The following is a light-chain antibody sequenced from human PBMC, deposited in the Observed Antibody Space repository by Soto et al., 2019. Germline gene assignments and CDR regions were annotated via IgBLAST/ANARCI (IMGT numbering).Light chain of an antibody. CDR3: QQYEKLLPYT. J-gene: IGKJ2*01. CDR2: DAS. V-gene: IGKV1-33*01. Sequence: DIQMTQSPSSLSASVGDRVTITCQASQDISNYLNWYQQKPGKAPKLLIYDASNLETGVPSRFSGSGSGTHFTFTINNLQPEDIATYYCQQYEKLLPYTFGQGTKLESK. CDR1: QDISNY.